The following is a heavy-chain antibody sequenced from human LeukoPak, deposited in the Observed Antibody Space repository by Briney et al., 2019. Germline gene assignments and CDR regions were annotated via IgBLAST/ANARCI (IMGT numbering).Heavy chain of an antibody. CDR2: LSYDGSNK. Sequence: GGSLRLSCVVSGFSISSYAMHWVRQAPGKGLDWVAALSYDGSNKYYADSVKGRFTISRDNSKNTLYLQMNSLRAEDTAVYYCARAPRIAAANDYWGQGTLVTVSS. CDR1: GFSISSYA. J-gene: IGHJ4*02. D-gene: IGHD6-13*01. V-gene: IGHV3-30*14. CDR3: ARAPRIAAANDY.